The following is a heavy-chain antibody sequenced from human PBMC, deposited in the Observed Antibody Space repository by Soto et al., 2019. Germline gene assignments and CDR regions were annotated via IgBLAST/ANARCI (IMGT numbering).Heavy chain of an antibody. J-gene: IGHJ6*02. Sequence: PGGSLRLSCAASGFTFSSYSMNWVRQAPGKGLEWVSSISSSSSYIYYADYADSVKGRFTISRDNAKNSLYLQMNSLRAEDTAVYYCASVPTGYCISTSLLWTNCGMDVWGQGTTVTVSS. D-gene: IGHD2-2*03. V-gene: IGHV3-21*04. CDR1: GFTFSSYS. CDR3: ASVPTGYCISTSLLWTNCGMDV. CDR2: ISSSSSYI.